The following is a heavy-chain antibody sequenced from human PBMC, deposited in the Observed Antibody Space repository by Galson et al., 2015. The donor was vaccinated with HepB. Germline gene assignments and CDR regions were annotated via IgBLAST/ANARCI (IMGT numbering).Heavy chain of an antibody. D-gene: IGHD2-2*01. CDR3: AREVVPAAYYGMDV. CDR2: INPNSGST. V-gene: IGHV1-46*01. CDR1: GYTFTNYY. Sequence: SVKVSCKASGYTFTNYYMHWVRQAPGQGLEWMGIINPNSGSTSYAHKFQGRVTMTRDTSTSTLYMELSSLRSEDTAVYYCAREVVPAAYYGMDVWGQGTTVTVSS. J-gene: IGHJ6*02.